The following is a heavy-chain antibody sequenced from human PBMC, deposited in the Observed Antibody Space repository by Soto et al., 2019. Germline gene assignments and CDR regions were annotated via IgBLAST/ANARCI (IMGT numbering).Heavy chain of an antibody. Sequence: GGSLRLSCAASGFTFSSYAMHWVRQAPGKGLEWVAVISYDGSNKYYADSVKGRFTISRDNSKNTLYLQMNSLRAEDTAVYYCARGAVPTMVRGVIITHLDYWGQGTLVTVSS. D-gene: IGHD3-10*01. J-gene: IGHJ4*02. CDR3: ARGAVPTMVRGVIITHLDY. CDR1: GFTFSSYA. CDR2: ISYDGSNK. V-gene: IGHV3-30-3*01.